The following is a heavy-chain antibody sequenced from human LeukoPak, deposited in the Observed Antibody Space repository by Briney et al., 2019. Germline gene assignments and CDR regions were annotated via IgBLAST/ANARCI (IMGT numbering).Heavy chain of an antibody. CDR2: INTNTGNP. J-gene: IGHJ4*02. CDR1: GYTFTSYA. D-gene: IGHD3-16*02. Sequence: ASVKVSCKASGYTFTSYAMNWVRQAPGQGLEWMGWINTNTGNPTYAQGFTGRFVFSLDTSVSTAYLQISSLKAEDTAVYYCATGQPRGYDYVWGSYRYTGSFDYCCQGTLVNVSS. CDR3: ATGQPRGYDYVWGSYRYTGSFDY. V-gene: IGHV7-4-1*02.